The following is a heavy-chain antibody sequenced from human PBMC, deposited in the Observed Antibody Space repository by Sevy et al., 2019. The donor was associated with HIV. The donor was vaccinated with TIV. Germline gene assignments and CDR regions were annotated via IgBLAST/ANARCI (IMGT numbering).Heavy chain of an antibody. D-gene: IGHD4-4*01. V-gene: IGHV4-31*03. Sequence: SETLSLTCTVSGGSISSGGYYWSWIRQHPGKALEWIGYIYYSGSTYYNPSLKSRVTISVDTSKNQFSLKLSSVTAADTAVYYCAREPRYSNYHYFDYWGQGTLVTVSS. CDR2: IYYSGST. J-gene: IGHJ4*02. CDR1: GGSISSGGYY. CDR3: AREPRYSNYHYFDY.